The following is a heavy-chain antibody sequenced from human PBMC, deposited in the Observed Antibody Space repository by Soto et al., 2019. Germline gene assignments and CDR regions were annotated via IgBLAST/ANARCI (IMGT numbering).Heavy chain of an antibody. D-gene: IGHD3-22*01. CDR1: GFTFSSYG. CDR2: ISYDGNYK. Sequence: QVQLVESGGGVVQPGRSLRLSCAASGFTFSSYGMHWVRQAPGKGLEWVAIISYDGNYKYYADSVKGRFPISRDNSKNTLQLQMNSLRVEDTAVYYCGKVSTYYYDSTFDYWGQGTLVTVSS. CDR3: GKVSTYYYDSTFDY. J-gene: IGHJ4*02. V-gene: IGHV3-30*18.